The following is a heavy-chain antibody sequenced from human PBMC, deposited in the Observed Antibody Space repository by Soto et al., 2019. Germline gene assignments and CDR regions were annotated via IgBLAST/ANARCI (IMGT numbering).Heavy chain of an antibody. CDR1: GFTFSSYS. J-gene: IGHJ6*02. V-gene: IGHV3-48*02. Sequence: GGSLRLSCAASGFTFSSYSMNWVRQAPGKGLEWVSYISSSSSTIYYADSVKGRFTISRDNAKNSLYLQMNSLRDEDTAVYYCARDEVYSYGSTTPSLNYYYYGMDVWGQGTTVTVSS. CDR3: ARDEVYSYGSTTPSLNYYYYGMDV. D-gene: IGHD5-18*01. CDR2: ISSSSSTI.